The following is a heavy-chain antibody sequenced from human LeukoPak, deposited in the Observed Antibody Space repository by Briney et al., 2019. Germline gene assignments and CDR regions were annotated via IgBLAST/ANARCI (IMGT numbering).Heavy chain of an antibody. J-gene: IGHJ3*02. D-gene: IGHD6-13*01. Sequence: GGSLRLSCAASGFTFSSYGMHWVRQAPGKGLEWVAVIWYDGSNKYYADSVKGRFTISGDNSKNTLYLQMNSLRAEDTAVYYCARDLYSSSWYGAFDIWGQGTMVTVSS. CDR1: GFTFSSYG. CDR3: ARDLYSSSWYGAFDI. CDR2: IWYDGSNK. V-gene: IGHV3-33*01.